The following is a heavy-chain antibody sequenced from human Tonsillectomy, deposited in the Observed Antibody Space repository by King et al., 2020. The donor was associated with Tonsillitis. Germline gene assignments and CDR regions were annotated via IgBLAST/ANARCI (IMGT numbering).Heavy chain of an antibody. CDR3: AREVSELRFLEWLGRYYYYGMDV. CDR1: GFTFSSYW. D-gene: IGHD3-3*01. J-gene: IGHJ6*02. CDR2: INSDVSNT. V-gene: IGHV3-74*01. Sequence: QLVQSGGGLVQPGGSLRLSCAASGFTFSSYWMHWVRQAPGKGLVWVSRINSDVSNTNYADSVKGRFTISRDNAKNTLYLQMNSLRAEDTAVYYCAREVSELRFLEWLGRYYYYGMDVWGQGTTVTVSS.